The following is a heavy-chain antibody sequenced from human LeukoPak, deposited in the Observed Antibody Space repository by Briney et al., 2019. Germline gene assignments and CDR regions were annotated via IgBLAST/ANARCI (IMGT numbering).Heavy chain of an antibody. J-gene: IGHJ4*02. V-gene: IGHV3-23*01. D-gene: IGHD3-22*01. Sequence: PGGSLRLSCAASGFTFCSYGMSWVRQAPGKGGEWVSRISGGGRVKYYADSVKGRFTISRDNSKNTVDLEMKSLRGEDTAVSSCATHYSDIDGYYPLFDYWGQGTLVTVSS. CDR1: GFTFCSYG. CDR3: ATHYSDIDGYYPLFDY. CDR2: ISGGGRVK.